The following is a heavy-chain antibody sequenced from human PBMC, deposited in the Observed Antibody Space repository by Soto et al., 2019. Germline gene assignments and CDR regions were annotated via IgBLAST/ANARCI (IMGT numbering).Heavy chain of an antibody. CDR3: TRVGGYYGDFPNFDY. CDR1: GSSIRPYY. CDR2: IYYSGST. D-gene: IGHD4-17*01. V-gene: IGHV4-59*01. Sequence: SETLSLTCSVSGSSIRPYYWSWIRQPPGKGPEWIGNIYYSGSTNYNPSLKSRVIMSVASSKSQLSLRLNSVTAADTAVYYCTRVGGYYGDFPNFDYWGQGALVTVSS. J-gene: IGHJ4*02.